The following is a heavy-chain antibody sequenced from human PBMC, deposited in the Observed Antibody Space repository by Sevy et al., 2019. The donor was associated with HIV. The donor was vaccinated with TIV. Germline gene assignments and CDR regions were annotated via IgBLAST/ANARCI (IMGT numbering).Heavy chain of an antibody. V-gene: IGHV3-30*04. D-gene: IGHD3-22*01. CDR2: ISYDGRNK. CDR1: GFSFCSYA. Sequence: GGSLRLSCAASGFSFCSYAMHWVRQAPGKGLEWVAVISYDGRNKYYGDSVKGRFTISRDISKNTLYLQMNSLRAEDTAVYYCARPESSGYYYYYAMDVWGQGTTVTVSS. J-gene: IGHJ6*02. CDR3: ARPESSGYYYYYAMDV.